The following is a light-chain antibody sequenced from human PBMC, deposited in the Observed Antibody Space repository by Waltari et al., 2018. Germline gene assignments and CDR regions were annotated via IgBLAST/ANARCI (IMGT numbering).Light chain of an antibody. Sequence: QSALTQPASVSGSPGQSTTLSCTGPSRAFGGSKYVSWYQQHPGKAPKVMIYEVSNRPSGVSNRFSGSKSGNTASLTISGLQAEDEADYYCTSYTSTSTLGVFGGGTKLTVL. V-gene: IGLV2-14*01. J-gene: IGLJ3*02. CDR3: TSYTSTSTLGV. CDR1: SRAFGGSKY. CDR2: EVS.